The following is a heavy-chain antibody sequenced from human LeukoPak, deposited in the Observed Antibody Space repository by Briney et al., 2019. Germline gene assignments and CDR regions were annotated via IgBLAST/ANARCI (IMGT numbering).Heavy chain of an antibody. CDR2: IFYNGST. J-gene: IGHJ4*02. CDR3: ARHASWLQLWLNY. Sequence: SETLSLTCTVSGGSISSYYWSWIRRPPGKGLEWIGNIFYNGSTNYNPSLKSRVTISVDTSKNQFSLKLTSVTAADTAVYYCARHASWLQLWLNYWGQGALVTVSS. D-gene: IGHD5-18*01. CDR1: GGSISSYY. V-gene: IGHV4-59*08.